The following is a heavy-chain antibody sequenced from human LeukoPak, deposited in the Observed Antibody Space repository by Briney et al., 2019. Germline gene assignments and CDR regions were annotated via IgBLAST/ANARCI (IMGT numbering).Heavy chain of an antibody. CDR3: ARFTVDGSGYPYYMDV. V-gene: IGHV4-38-2*02. J-gene: IGHJ6*03. CDR2: IYNGGSI. CDR1: GYSITSGYY. D-gene: IGHD3-22*01. Sequence: SETLSLTCTVSGYSITSGYYWGWIRQPPGGGLEWIGSIYNGGSIYYDPSLKGRVTISVATSKNEVSLKLSSVTAADTAVYYCARFTVDGSGYPYYMDVWGKGTTVTVSS.